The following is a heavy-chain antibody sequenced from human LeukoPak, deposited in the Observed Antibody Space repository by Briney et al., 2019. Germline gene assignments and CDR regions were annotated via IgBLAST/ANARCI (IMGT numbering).Heavy chain of an antibody. D-gene: IGHD6-19*01. V-gene: IGHV1-46*01. J-gene: IGHJ6*02. CDR3: ARGTLRAVAGKGDYYYGMDV. CDR2: INPSGGST. Sequence: ASVKVSCRASGYTFTSYYMHWVRQAPGQGLEWMGIINPSGGSTSYAQKFQGRVTMTRDTSTSTVYMELSSLRSEDTAVYYCARGTLRAVAGKGDYYYGMDVWGQGTTVTVSS. CDR1: GYTFTSYY.